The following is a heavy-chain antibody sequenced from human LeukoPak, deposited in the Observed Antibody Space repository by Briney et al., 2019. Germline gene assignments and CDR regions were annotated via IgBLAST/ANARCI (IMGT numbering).Heavy chain of an antibody. J-gene: IGHJ3*02. CDR1: SGSINTYY. V-gene: IGHV4-59*01. CDR3: ARLNRGIDAFDI. Sequence: SETLSLTCAVSSGSINTYYWSWIRQPPGKGLESIGYISYSGSPNYNPSLKSRVTISVDTSKKQFSLKLNSVTAADTAVYYCARLNRGIDAFDIWGQGTMVTVSS. D-gene: IGHD3-10*01. CDR2: ISYSGSP.